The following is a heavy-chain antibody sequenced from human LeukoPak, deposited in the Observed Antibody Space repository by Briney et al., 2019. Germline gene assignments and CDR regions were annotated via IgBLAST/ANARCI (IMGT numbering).Heavy chain of an antibody. Sequence: GGSLRLSCAASGFTFSNYVMSWVRQSPGKGLEWVSEISGSGDGTYYADSVKGRFAISRDNSKNTLYLQMNSLRAEDTAVYYCARFSSSWYPHYWGQGTLVSVSS. D-gene: IGHD6-13*01. CDR2: ISGSGDGT. J-gene: IGHJ4*02. V-gene: IGHV3-23*01. CDR3: ARFSSSWYPHY. CDR1: GFTFSNYV.